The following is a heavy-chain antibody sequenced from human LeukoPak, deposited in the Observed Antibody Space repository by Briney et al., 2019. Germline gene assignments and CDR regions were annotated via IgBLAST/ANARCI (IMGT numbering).Heavy chain of an antibody. Sequence: SETLSLTCSVSGDSMSSSNYYWSWIRQPPGKGLEWTGYIYYSGSTNYNPSLKSRVTISVDTSKNQFSLKLSSVTAADTAVYYCARQTRITMILVLIPGWFDPWGQGTLVTVSS. D-gene: IGHD3-22*01. CDR1: GDSMSSSNYY. J-gene: IGHJ5*02. CDR3: ARQTRITMILVLIPGWFDP. V-gene: IGHV4-61*05. CDR2: IYYSGST.